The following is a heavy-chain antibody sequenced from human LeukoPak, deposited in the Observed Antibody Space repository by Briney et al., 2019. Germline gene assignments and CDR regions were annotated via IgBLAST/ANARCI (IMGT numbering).Heavy chain of an antibody. CDR3: AREDLNYYDSSGYFSYFDY. CDR2: IYTSGST. D-gene: IGHD3-22*01. CDR1: GGSISSGSDY. J-gene: IGHJ4*02. V-gene: IGHV4-61*02. Sequence: SQTLSLTCTVSGGSISSGSDYWSWIRQPAGKGLEWIGRIYTSGSTNYNPSLKSRVTISVDTSKNQFSLNLSSVTAADTAVYYCAREDLNYYDSSGYFSYFDYWGQGTLVTVSS.